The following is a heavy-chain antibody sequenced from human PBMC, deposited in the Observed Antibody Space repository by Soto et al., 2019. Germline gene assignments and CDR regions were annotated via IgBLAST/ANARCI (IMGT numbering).Heavy chain of an antibody. V-gene: IGHV3-74*01. Sequence: EVQLVESGGGLVQPGGSLRLSCAASGFTFNTYWMQWVRQAPGKGLVWVSRIKSDGSYTNYADSVKGRFTISRDNAKNTLFLQMKSLEAEDSAVYYCATGGSGYFTYWGQGTLVTVSS. CDR3: ATGGSGYFTY. CDR2: IKSDGSYT. D-gene: IGHD3-22*01. CDR1: GFTFNTYW. J-gene: IGHJ4*02.